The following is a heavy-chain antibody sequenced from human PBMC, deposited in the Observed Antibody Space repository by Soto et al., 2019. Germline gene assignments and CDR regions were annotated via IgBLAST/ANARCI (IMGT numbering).Heavy chain of an antibody. CDR3: ARDLRRCSGGSCYPGGY. Sequence: QVQLVQSGAEVKKPGASVKVSCKASGYTFTSYYMHWVRQAPGQGLEWMGIINPSGGSTSYAQKFQGRVTMTRDTSTSTVYMELSSLRSEDTAVYYCARDLRRCSGGSCYPGGYWGQGTLGTVSS. V-gene: IGHV1-46*01. CDR1: GYTFTSYY. J-gene: IGHJ4*02. D-gene: IGHD2-15*01. CDR2: INPSGGST.